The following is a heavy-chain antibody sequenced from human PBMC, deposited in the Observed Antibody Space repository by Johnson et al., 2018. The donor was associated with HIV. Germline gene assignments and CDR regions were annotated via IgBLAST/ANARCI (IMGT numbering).Heavy chain of an antibody. J-gene: IGHJ3*02. CDR3: PRSKPRYYDVGPRGAFDI. V-gene: IGHV3-33*01. D-gene: IGHD3-22*01. Sequence: QVQLVESGGGVVQPGRSLRLSCAASGFTFSSYGMHWVRQAPGKGLEWVAVIWYDGSNKYYADSVKGRFTISRDNSENTLYLQMNSLGAGDTAVYYCPRSKPRYYDVGPRGAFDIWGQGTVVAVSS. CDR2: IWYDGSNK. CDR1: GFTFSSYG.